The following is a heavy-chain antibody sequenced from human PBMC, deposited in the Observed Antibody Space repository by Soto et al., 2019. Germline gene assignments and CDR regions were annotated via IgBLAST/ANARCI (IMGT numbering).Heavy chain of an antibody. D-gene: IGHD3-22*01. CDR1: GFNFDDYT. Sequence: PGGSLSLSCGCSGFNFDDYTMHWVRQAPGKGPEWVASLSWNSGFSGYADSVKGRFTISRDNAQSSVHLQMNNLRTEDTALYYCAKGRGTIVVTDAYDIWGQGTMVT. J-gene: IGHJ3*02. CDR3: AKGRGTIVVTDAYDI. V-gene: IGHV3-9*01. CDR2: LSWNSGFS.